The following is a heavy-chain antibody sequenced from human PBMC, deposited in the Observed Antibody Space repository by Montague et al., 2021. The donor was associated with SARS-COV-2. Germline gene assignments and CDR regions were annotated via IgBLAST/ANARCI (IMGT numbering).Heavy chain of an antibody. CDR1: GGSFSSGDSY. CDR2: LHYAGSA. V-gene: IGHV4-39*01. J-gene: IGHJ4*02. Sequence: SETLSLTCSVSGGSFSSGDSYWDWLRQAPGKGLEWIGDLHYAGSAYYXPSLRSRVTISADTSKNQFSLKLNSVTAADTAVYYCVATYNGNWYYFDYWGQGTLVTVSS. D-gene: IGHD6-13*01. CDR3: VATYNGNWYYFDY.